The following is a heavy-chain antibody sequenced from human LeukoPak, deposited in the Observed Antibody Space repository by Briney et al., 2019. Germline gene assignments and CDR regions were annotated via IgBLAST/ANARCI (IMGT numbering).Heavy chain of an antibody. CDR2: ISAYNGNT. Sequence: ASEKVSRKASGYTFPSYGISWVRQAPGPAREWMGWISAYNGNTNYAQKPQGRVTMTTDTSTSTADMELRRLRSDDTAVYYCARTTWAKPFDYWGQGTLVTVSS. D-gene: IGHD4-17*01. J-gene: IGHJ4*02. V-gene: IGHV1-18*01. CDR1: GYTFPSYG. CDR3: ARTTWAKPFDY.